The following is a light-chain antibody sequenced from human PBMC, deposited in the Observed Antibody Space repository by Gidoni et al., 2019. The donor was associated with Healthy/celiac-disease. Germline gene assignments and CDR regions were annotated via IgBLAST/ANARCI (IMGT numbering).Light chain of an antibody. Sequence: QSVLTQPPSASGTPGQRVTSSCSGSSSNIGSNYVYWYKQLPGTAPKLLIYRNNQRPSGVPDRFSGSKSGTSASLAISGLRSEDEADYYCAAWDDSLSGPVFGGGTKLTVL. CDR2: RNN. CDR1: SSNIGSNY. CDR3: AAWDDSLSGPV. V-gene: IGLV1-47*01. J-gene: IGLJ2*01.